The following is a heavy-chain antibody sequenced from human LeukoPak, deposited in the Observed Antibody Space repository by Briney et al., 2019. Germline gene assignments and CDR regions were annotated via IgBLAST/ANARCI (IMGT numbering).Heavy chain of an antibody. CDR3: ARGSSLDYGDYKGMDV. Sequence: SVKVSCKASGGTFSSYAINWVRQAPGQGLEWMGRIIPILGIANYAQKFQGRVTITADKSTSTAYMELSSLRSEDTAVYYCARGSSLDYGDYKGMDVWGQGTTVTVSS. V-gene: IGHV1-69*04. D-gene: IGHD4-17*01. J-gene: IGHJ6*02. CDR1: GGTFSSYA. CDR2: IIPILGIA.